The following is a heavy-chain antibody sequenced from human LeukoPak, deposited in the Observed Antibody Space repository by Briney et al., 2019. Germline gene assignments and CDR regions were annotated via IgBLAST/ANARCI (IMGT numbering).Heavy chain of an antibody. Sequence: PSETLSLTCTVSGASVSSYYWSWIRQPPGKGLEWIGYIYFGENTNYNPSLRSRLTISLDTSKNHFSLKLSSVTAADTAVYYCAACLRGGNCFSFDYWGRGTLVTVSS. CDR1: GASVSSYY. J-gene: IGHJ4*02. V-gene: IGHV4-59*02. CDR3: AACLRGGNCFSFDY. CDR2: IYFGENT. D-gene: IGHD2-21*02.